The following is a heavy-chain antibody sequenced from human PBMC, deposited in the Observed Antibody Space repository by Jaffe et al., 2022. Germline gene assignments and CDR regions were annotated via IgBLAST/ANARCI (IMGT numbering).Heavy chain of an antibody. Sequence: QVQLQESGPGLVKPSETLSLTCAVSGYSISSGYYWGWIRQPPGKGLEWIGSIYHSGSTYYNPSLKSRVTISVDTSKNQFSLKLSSVTAADTAVYYCARQDDKDYYGSGSIDYWGQGTLVTVSS. V-gene: IGHV4-38-2*01. J-gene: IGHJ4*02. D-gene: IGHD3-10*01. CDR3: ARQDDKDYYGSGSIDY. CDR1: GYSISSGYY. CDR2: IYHSGST.